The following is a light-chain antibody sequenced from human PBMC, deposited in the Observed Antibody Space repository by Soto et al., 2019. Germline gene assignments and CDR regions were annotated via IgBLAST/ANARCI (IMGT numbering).Light chain of an antibody. CDR3: QHYNTYSWT. V-gene: IGKV1-5*01. Sequence: DIQMTQSPSTLSASLGDRVTVTCRASQSISNWLAWYQQKPGKAPKLLIYDASSLESGVPSRFSGSESGTEFTLTISSLQPGDFATYYCQHYNTYSWTFGQGTKVDI. CDR1: QSISNW. CDR2: DAS. J-gene: IGKJ1*01.